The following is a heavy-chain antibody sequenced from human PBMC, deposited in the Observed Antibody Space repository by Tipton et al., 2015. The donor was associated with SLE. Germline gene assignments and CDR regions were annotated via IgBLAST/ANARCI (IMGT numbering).Heavy chain of an antibody. CDR2: IYYSGST. J-gene: IGHJ4*02. CDR1: GGSISSGDYY. CDR3: ARDNPGHYSGSRLFDY. D-gene: IGHD1-26*01. Sequence: TLSLTCTVSGGSISSGDYYWSWIRQPPGKGLEWIGYIYYSGSTYYNPSLKSRVTISVDTSKNQFSLKLSSVTAADTAVYYCARDNPGHYSGSRLFDYWGQGTLVTVSS. V-gene: IGHV4-30-4*01.